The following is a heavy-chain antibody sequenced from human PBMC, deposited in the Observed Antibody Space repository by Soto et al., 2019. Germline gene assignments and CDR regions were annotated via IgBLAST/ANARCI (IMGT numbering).Heavy chain of an antibody. CDR3: ARGGHVVVVTAAFDY. Sequence: GASVKVSCKASGYTFTGYYMHWVRQAPGQGLEWMGWINPNSGGTNYAQKFQGWVTMTRDTSTSTLYMELTSLRSEDTAVYYCARGGHVVVVTAAFDYWGQGTLVTVSS. CDR2: INPNSGGT. D-gene: IGHD2-21*02. V-gene: IGHV1-2*04. CDR1: GYTFTGYY. J-gene: IGHJ4*02.